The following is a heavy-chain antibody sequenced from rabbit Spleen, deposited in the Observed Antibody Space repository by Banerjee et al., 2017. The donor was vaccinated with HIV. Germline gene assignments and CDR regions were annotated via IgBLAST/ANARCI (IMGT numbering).Heavy chain of an antibody. Sequence: QEQLVESGGGLVQPGGSLKLSCKASGFDFSNYGVDWVRQAPGKGLEWIGYIDPVFGIAVYASWVNGRFTISRDNVQNMLYLQLNSLTAADTATYFCVREVYHILGLWGQGTLVTVS. CDR3: VREVYHILGL. D-gene: IGHD1-1*01. J-gene: IGHJ3*01. CDR1: GFDFSNYG. V-gene: IGHV1S47*01. CDR2: IDPVFGIA.